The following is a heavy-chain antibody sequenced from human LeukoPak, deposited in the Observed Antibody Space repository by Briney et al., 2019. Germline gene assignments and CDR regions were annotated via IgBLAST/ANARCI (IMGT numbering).Heavy chain of an antibody. D-gene: IGHD6-19*01. V-gene: IGHV1-69*06. CDR3: ARSPRRAGYFDF. J-gene: IGHJ4*02. CDR2: IIPIFGTA. Sequence: ASVKVSCKASGGTFSGYAISWVRQAPGQGLEWMGGIIPIFGTANYAQKFQGRVTITADKSTSTAYMELSSLRSEDTAVYYCARSPRRAGYFDFWGQGTLVTVSS. CDR1: GGTFSGYA.